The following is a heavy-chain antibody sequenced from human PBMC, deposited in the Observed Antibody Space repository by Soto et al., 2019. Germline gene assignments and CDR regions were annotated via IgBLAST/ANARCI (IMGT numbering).Heavy chain of an antibody. Sequence: PGGSLTLSCTTSGFTFGDYALSWVRQAPGKGLEWMGIIYPGDSDTRYSPSFQGQVTISADKSISTAYLQWSSLKASDTAMYYCALSVVAATYDFDYWGQGTLVTVSS. J-gene: IGHJ4*02. V-gene: IGHV5-51*01. D-gene: IGHD2-15*01. CDR3: ALSVVAATYDFDY. CDR2: IYPGDSDT. CDR1: GFTFGDYA.